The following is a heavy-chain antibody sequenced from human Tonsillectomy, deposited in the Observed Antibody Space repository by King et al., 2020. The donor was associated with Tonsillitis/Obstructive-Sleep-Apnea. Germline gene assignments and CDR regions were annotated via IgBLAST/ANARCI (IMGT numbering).Heavy chain of an antibody. D-gene: IGHD3-16*01. CDR3: ARIKIYYYNTGSPQLVGDYFEH. CDR2: IYTTGTT. Sequence: PLQESGPGLVKPSQTLSLTCTVSGESISSAGYYWSWIRQHPGKGLEWIGYIYTTGTTFYNPSLGSRISMSVDTSKSQFSLELRSVTAADTAIYYSARIKIYYYNTGSPQLVGDYFEHWGQGALVAVSS. V-gene: IGHV4-31*03. J-gene: IGHJ4*02. CDR1: GESISSAGYY.